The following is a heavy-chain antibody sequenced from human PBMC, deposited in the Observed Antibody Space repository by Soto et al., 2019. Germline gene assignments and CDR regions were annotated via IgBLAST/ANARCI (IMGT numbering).Heavy chain of an antibody. CDR1: GFTFGIYG. V-gene: IGHV3-33*01. J-gene: IGHJ3*02. D-gene: IGHD1-26*01. CDR2: IWYDGSIK. CDR3: ARATSGSFDALDM. Sequence: QVQLVESGGGVVQPGRSLRLSCAASGFTFGIYGMHWVRQAPGKGLEWVAVIWYDGSIKYHADSVKGRFTISRDNFKNTVYLQMNSVRDEDTAVYYCARATSGSFDALDMWGQGTMVTVSS.